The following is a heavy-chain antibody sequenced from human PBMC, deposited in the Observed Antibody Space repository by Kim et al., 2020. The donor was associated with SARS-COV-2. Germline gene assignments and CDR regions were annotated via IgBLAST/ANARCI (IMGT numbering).Heavy chain of an antibody. CDR3: ARQGGDYYYYGMDV. Sequence: NPPLESRVTISVNTSKNQFSLKVSSVTAADTAVYYCARQGGDYYYYGMDVWGQGTTVTVSS. J-gene: IGHJ6*02. V-gene: IGHV4-39*01. D-gene: IGHD3-16*01.